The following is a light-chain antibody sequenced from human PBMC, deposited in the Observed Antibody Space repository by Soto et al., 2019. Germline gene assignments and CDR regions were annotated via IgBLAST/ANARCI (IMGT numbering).Light chain of an antibody. J-gene: IGKJ1*01. CDR1: QSVSSN. V-gene: IGKV3-15*01. Sequence: EIVMTQSPATLSVSPGQRATLSCSASQSVSSNLAWYQQKPGQAPRLLIYGASTRATGIPATLSGSGSGTEFTLTISSLQSEDFAVYYCQQYNNWPPWTFGQGTKVEIK. CDR2: GAS. CDR3: QQYNNWPPWT.